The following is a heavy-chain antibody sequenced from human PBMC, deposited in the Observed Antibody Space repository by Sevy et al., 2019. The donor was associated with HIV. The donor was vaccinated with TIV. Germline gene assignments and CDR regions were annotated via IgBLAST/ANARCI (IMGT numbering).Heavy chain of an antibody. CDR3: AKDLGDPVAFDI. Sequence: GGSLRLSCAASGFTFSIYAMNWVRQAPGKGLEWVSGEAGSGGSTYHADSVKGRFTISRDDSKSMLYLQMNSLRAEDTAVYYCAKDLGDPVAFDIWGQGTMVTVSS. V-gene: IGHV3-23*01. CDR2: EAGSGGST. J-gene: IGHJ3*02. D-gene: IGHD2-21*02. CDR1: GFTFSIYA.